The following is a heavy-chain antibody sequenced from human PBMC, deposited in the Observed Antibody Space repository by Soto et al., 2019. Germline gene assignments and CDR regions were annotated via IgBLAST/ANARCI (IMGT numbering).Heavy chain of an antibody. V-gene: IGHV3-23*01. CDR1: GFTFSNYG. CDR3: AKERPFKNTIFVAL. CDR2: VSHTGDT. J-gene: IGHJ4*02. D-gene: IGHD3-9*01. Sequence: PGGSLRLSCAASGFTFSNYGMSWVRQAPGKGLEWVSAVSHTGDTYYVDSVKGRFTVSRDNSKNTLSLQMNSLRAEDTAVYYCAKERPFKNTIFVALWGQGTLVTVSS.